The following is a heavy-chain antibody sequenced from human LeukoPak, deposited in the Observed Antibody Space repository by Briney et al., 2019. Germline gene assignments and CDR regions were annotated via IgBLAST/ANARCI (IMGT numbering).Heavy chain of an antibody. CDR1: GGSISNYY. J-gene: IGHJ6*02. CDR2: IYYRGST. Sequence: SSETLSLTCSVSGGSISNYYWSWIRQSPGKGLEGIGYIYYRGSTIYNPSLKSRVTMSVDTSKNQFSLKLSSVTAADTAVYYCARMGDYYYYGLDVWGQGTTVTVSS. V-gene: IGHV4-59*08. CDR3: ARMGDYYYYGLDV.